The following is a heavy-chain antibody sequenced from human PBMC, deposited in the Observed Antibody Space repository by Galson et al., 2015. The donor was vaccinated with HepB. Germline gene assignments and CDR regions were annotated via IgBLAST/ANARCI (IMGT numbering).Heavy chain of an antibody. CDR1: GFTFTSSA. V-gene: IGHV1-3*01. J-gene: IGHJ4*02. CDR3: ARAVRDDSYGTAYYFDY. CDR2: INAGNGNT. D-gene: IGHD5-18*01. Sequence: SVKVSCKASGFTFTSSAMHWVRQAPGQRLEWMGWINAGNGNTKYSQKFQGRVTISVDTSKNQFSLKLSSVTAADTAVYYCARAVRDDSYGTAYYFDYWGQGTLVTVSS.